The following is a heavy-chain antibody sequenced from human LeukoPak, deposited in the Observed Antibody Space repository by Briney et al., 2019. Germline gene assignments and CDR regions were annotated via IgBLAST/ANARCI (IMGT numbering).Heavy chain of an antibody. CDR2: IYISGST. D-gene: IGHD3-10*01. CDR3: ARCGSGSYYATSYYDYYMDV. J-gene: IGHJ6*03. CDR1: GGSLSSGSYY. Sequence: SETLSLTCTVSGGSLSSGSYYWSWIRQPPGKGLEWIGRIYISGSTYYNPSLKSRVTISVDTPKNQFSPRLSSLTPPQTAVCYCARCGSGSYYATSYYDYYMDVWGKGTRATVSS. V-gene: IGHV4-61*02.